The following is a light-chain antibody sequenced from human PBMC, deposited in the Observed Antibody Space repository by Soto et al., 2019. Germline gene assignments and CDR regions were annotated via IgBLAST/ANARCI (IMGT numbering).Light chain of an antibody. Sequence: QSVLTQPPSVSAAPGQTVTISCSGSNSNIGINYVSWYQQLPGTAPKLLIYENNKRPSGIPDRFSGSKSGTSATLGITGRQTGDEAEYYCGTWDSSLSAGVFGGGTKLTVL. J-gene: IGLJ3*02. CDR2: ENN. V-gene: IGLV1-51*02. CDR1: NSNIGINY. CDR3: GTWDSSLSAGV.